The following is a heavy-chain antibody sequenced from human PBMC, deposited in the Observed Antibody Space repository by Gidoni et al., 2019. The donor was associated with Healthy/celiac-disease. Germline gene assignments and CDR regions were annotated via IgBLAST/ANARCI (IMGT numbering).Heavy chain of an antibody. CDR1: GGSISSGVYS. D-gene: IGHD1-26*01. Sequence: QLQLQESGSGLVKPSQTLSLTCPVPGGSISSGVYSWSCIRQPPGKGLAWIGYIYHSGSTYYYPSLQGRVTISVDRSKNQFSLKLSSVTAADTAVYYCARVARGVYLDYWGQGTLVTVSS. CDR3: ARVARGVYLDY. V-gene: IGHV4-30-2*01. J-gene: IGHJ4*02. CDR2: IYHSGST.